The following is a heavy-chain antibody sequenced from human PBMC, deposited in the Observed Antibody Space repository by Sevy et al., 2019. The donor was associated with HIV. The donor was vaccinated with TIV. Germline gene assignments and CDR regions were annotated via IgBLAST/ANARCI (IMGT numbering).Heavy chain of an antibody. Sequence: SETLSLTCTVSGGSISSSSYYWGWIRQPPGKGLEWIGSIYYSGSTYYNPSLKSRVTISVDTSKNQCSLKLSSVTAADTAVYYCARHGSITIFLYRSWFDPWGQGTLVTVSS. V-gene: IGHV4-39*01. CDR3: ARHGSITIFLYRSWFDP. CDR2: IYYSGST. J-gene: IGHJ5*02. CDR1: GGSISSSSYY. D-gene: IGHD3-3*01.